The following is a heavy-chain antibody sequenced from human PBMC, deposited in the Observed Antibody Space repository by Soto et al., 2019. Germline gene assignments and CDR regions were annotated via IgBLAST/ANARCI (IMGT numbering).Heavy chain of an antibody. CDR1: GFAFTHVW. CDR2: IKRKIDGETT. CDR3: AADRYCSSTTCPGAFDI. V-gene: IGHV3-15*01. J-gene: IGHJ3*02. Sequence: EVQLLESGGDLAEPGGSLRLSCAASGFAFTHVWMTWVRQAPGRGLEWVGRIKRKIDGETTNYAAPVKGRFTISRDDATHTVYLPMNSLKTDDSAVEYCAADRYCSSTTCPGAFDIWGQGTTV. D-gene: IGHD2-2*01.